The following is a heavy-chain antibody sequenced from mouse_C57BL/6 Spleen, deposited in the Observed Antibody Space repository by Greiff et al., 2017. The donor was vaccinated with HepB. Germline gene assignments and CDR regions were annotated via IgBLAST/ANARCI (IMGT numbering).Heavy chain of an antibody. J-gene: IGHJ4*01. CDR3: TRASWDLPYYAMDC. CDR1: GFTFSSYA. V-gene: IGHV5-9-1*02. Sequence: EVKVEESGEGLVKPGGSLKLSCAASGFTFSSYAMSWVRQTPEKRLEWVAYISSGGDYIYYADTVKGRFTISRDNARNTLYLQMSSLKSEDTTMYYWTRASWDLPYYAMDCWGQGTSVTVSS. D-gene: IGHD4-1*01. CDR2: ISSGGDYI.